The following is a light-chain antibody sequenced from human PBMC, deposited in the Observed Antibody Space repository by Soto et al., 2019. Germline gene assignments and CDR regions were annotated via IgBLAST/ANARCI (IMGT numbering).Light chain of an antibody. V-gene: IGLV1-47*01. CDR3: AAWDDSLSVLIWV. J-gene: IGLJ3*02. CDR1: SSNIGSNY. CDR2: RNN. Sequence: QSVLTQPPSASGTPGQRVTISCSGSSSNIGSNYVYWYQQLPGTAPKLLIYRNNQRPSGVPDRFSGSKSGTSASLAISGLRSEDEADYYCAAWDDSLSVLIWVFGGGTKLTVL.